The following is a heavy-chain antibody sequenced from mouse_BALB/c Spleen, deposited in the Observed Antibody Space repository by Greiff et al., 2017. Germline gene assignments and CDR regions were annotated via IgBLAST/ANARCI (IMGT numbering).Heavy chain of an antibody. V-gene: IGHV3-2*02. J-gene: IGHJ3*01. Sequence: VQLKESGPGLVKPSQSLSLTCTVTGYSITSDYAWNWIRQFPGNKLEWMGYISYSGSTSYNPSLKSRISITRDTSKNQFFLQLNSVTTEDTATYYCARLDGYYEFAYWGQGTLVTVSA. CDR2: ISYSGST. D-gene: IGHD2-3*01. CDR1: GYSITSDYA. CDR3: ARLDGYYEFAY.